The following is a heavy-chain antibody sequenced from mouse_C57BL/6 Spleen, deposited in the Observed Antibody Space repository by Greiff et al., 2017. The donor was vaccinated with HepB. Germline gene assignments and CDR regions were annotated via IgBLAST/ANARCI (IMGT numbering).Heavy chain of an antibody. CDR1: GYTFTSYW. CDR2: IHPSDSDT. Sequence: QVHVKQSGAELVKPGASVKVSCKASGYTFTSYWMHWVKQRPGQGIEWIGRIHPSDSDTNYNQKFKGKATLTVDKSSSTAYMQLSSLTSEDSAVYYCAMGYSNYAMDYWGQGTSVTVSS. J-gene: IGHJ4*01. D-gene: IGHD2-5*01. CDR3: AMGYSNYAMDY. V-gene: IGHV1-74*01.